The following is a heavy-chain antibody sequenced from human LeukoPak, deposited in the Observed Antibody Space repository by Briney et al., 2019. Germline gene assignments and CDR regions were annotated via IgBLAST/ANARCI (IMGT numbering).Heavy chain of an antibody. CDR3: AREGIFGVVIAPFDP. CDR1: GGTFSSYT. CDR2: IIPILGIA. J-gene: IGHJ5*02. D-gene: IGHD3-3*01. Sequence: SVKVSCKASGGTFSSYTISWVRQAPGQGLEWMGRIIPILGIANSAQKFQGRVTITADKSTSTAYMELSSLRSEDTAVYYCAREGIFGVVIAPFDPWGQGTLVTVSS. V-gene: IGHV1-69*04.